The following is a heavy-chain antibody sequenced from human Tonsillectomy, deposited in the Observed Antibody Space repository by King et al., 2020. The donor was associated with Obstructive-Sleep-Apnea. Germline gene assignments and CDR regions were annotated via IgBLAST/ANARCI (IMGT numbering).Heavy chain of an antibody. Sequence: VQLVESGGGLVQPGGSLRLSCAASGFTFSNYWIHWVRQAPGKELVWVSRINPDGRTTTFADSVQGRFTISRDNAKNTVYLQMDSLRAEDTAVYYCAGAPDCGGGSCYSKSYYGMHVWGQGTTVTVSS. D-gene: IGHD2-15*01. V-gene: IGHV3-74*01. CDR2: INPDGRTT. CDR1: GFTFSNYW. CDR3: AGAPDCGGGSCYSKSYYGMHV. J-gene: IGHJ6*02.